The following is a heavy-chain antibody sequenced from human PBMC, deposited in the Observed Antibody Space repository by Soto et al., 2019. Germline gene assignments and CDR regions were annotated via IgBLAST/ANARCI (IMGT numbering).Heavy chain of an antibody. CDR3: AREARGDEAPMDY. V-gene: IGHV4-59*01. CDR2: IFYSGPT. CDR1: GGSISSYY. J-gene: IGHJ4*02. Sequence: SETLSLTCTVSGGSISSYYWSWIRQPPGKGLEWIGFIFYSGPTNTNPSPKIHVTLTRDPSISTPYMVLSRLSFDYPAVYYCAREARGDEAPMDYGGQEPRATVPS. D-gene: IGHD3-10*01.